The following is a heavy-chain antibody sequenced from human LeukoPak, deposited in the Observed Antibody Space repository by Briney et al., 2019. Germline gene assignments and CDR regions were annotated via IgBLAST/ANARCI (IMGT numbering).Heavy chain of an antibody. Sequence: PGGSLRLSCAASGLIFSTYAMSWVRQAPGKGLEWVSGISDSGDSTYYGDSVKGRFTISRDNSKNTLYLQMNSLRAEDTAVYYCARDFREYSSSWYDDGYWGQGTLVTVSS. CDR1: GLIFSTYA. J-gene: IGHJ4*02. D-gene: IGHD6-13*01. V-gene: IGHV3-23*01. CDR3: ARDFREYSSSWYDDGY. CDR2: ISDSGDST.